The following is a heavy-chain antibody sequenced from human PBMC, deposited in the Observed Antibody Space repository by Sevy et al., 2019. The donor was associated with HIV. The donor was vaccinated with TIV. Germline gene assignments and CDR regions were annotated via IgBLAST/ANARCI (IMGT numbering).Heavy chain of an antibody. J-gene: IGHJ4*02. CDR2: IRSKANSYAK. V-gene: IGHV3-73*01. CDR1: GFTLSGSA. CDR3: TRPAGDSSSSGFDY. Sequence: GGSLRLSCAASGFTLSGSAMHWVRQASGKGLEWVGRIRSKANSYAKAYAASVKGRFTISRDDSKTTAYLQMNSLKSEDTAVYYCTRPAGDSSSSGFDYWGQGTLVTVSS. D-gene: IGHD6-6*01.